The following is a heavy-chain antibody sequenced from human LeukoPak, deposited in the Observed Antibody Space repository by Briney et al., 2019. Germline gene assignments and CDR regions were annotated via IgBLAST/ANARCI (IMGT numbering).Heavy chain of an antibody. J-gene: IGHJ6*03. CDR2: INHGGST. CDR3: ARCRSGITMVRGVINYYYYMDV. V-gene: IGHV4-34*01. Sequence: SETLSLTCAVYGGSFSGYYWSWIRQPPGKGLEWIGEINHGGSTNYNPSLKSRVTISVDTSKNQFSLKLSSVTAADTAVYYCARCRSGITMVRGVINYYYYMDVWGKGTTVTISS. CDR1: GGSFSGYY. D-gene: IGHD3-10*01.